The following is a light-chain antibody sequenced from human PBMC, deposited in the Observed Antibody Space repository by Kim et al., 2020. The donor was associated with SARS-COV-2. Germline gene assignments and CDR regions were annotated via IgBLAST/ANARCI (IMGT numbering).Light chain of an antibody. J-gene: IGKJ4*01. CDR3: HQSHTYPLT. V-gene: IGKV1-5*03. CDR1: ESVGTL. CDR2: STS. Sequence: DIQMTQSPSDLSASVGDTVTITCRASESVGTLLSWFQQRPGKAPNLLIYSTSTLAAGVPSRFSGSGSVTEFSLTISGLQPDDFATYYCHQSHTYPLTFGGGTKVDIK.